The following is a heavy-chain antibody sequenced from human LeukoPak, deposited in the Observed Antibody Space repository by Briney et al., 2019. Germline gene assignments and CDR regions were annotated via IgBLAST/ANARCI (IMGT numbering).Heavy chain of an antibody. CDR2: IYHSGST. J-gene: IGHJ4*02. CDR3: ARAGQCGGDCYSPYYFDY. V-gene: IGHV4-30-2*01. CDR1: GGSISSGGYS. D-gene: IGHD2-21*02. Sequence: SETLSLTCAVSGGSISSGGYSWSWIRQPPGKGLEWIGYIYHSGSTYYNPSLKSRVTISVGRSKNQFSLKLSSVTAADTAVYYCARAGQCGGDCYSPYYFDYWGQGTLVTVSS.